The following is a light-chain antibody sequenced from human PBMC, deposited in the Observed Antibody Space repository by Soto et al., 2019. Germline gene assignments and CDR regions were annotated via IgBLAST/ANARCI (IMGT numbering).Light chain of an antibody. CDR1: YSDIGDYNY. Sequence: QSALTQPPSACGSPGQSVTISCAGTYSDIGDYNYVSWYQQHADKVPKLIIYEVTKRPSGVPDRFSGSKSGYTASLTVSDLQPADEAVYYCSSYSGTNSNVIFGGGTQLTVL. J-gene: IGLJ2*01. CDR2: EVT. V-gene: IGLV2-8*01. CDR3: SSYSGTNSNVI.